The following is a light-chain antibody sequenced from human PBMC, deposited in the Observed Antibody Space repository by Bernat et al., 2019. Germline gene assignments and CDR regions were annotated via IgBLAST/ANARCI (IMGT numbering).Light chain of an antibody. CDR2: GAS. CDR1: QIIGVY. Sequence: GDRVTITCRARQIIGVYLDWYQQKPGQAPKLLIYGASTLQTGVPSRFSGSGSGTEFTLIISSLQPEDFGTFYCQHLNNFPITFGQGTRLEIK. J-gene: IGKJ5*01. V-gene: IGKV1-9*01. CDR3: QHLNNFPIT.